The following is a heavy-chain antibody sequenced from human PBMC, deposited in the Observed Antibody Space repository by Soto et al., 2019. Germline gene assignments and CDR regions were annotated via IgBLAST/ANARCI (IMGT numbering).Heavy chain of an antibody. CDR1: GLIFSDVW. Sequence: EVQLVESGGGLVKPGGSLRLSCAASGLIFSDVWMTWVRQAPGKGLEWVGRIKTKPDDGTIDYAAPVRVIFTISRDDSKNTLYLQMQSLTPDDTGVYYCTTSNLGVDFWGPGTLVTVSS. D-gene: IGHD1-1*01. V-gene: IGHV3-15*01. CDR2: IKTKPDDGTI. J-gene: IGHJ4*02. CDR3: TTSNLGVDF.